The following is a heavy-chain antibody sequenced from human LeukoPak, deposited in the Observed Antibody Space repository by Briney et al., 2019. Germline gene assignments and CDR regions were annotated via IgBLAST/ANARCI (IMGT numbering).Heavy chain of an antibody. D-gene: IGHD6-13*01. V-gene: IGHV4-59*11. Sequence: ASETLSLTCSVSGGSISSHYWSRIRQPPGKGLEWIGYIFYSGSTDYNPSLKSRVTISVDTSKNQFSLKLSSVTAADTAVYYCARGGSWYGYWGQGTLVTVSS. CDR1: GGSISSHY. CDR3: ARGGSWYGY. J-gene: IGHJ4*02. CDR2: IFYSGST.